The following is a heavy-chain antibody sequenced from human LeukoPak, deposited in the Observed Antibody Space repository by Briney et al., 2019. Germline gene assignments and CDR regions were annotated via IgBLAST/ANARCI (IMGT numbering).Heavy chain of an antibody. J-gene: IGHJ4*02. CDR1: GGSFSGYY. CDR3: ARGHPRRTYYYDSSGRGEY. D-gene: IGHD3-22*01. V-gene: IGHV4-34*01. Sequence: SETLSLTCAVYGGSFSGYYWSWIRQPPGKWLEWIGEINHSGSTNYNPSFKSRVTISVDTSKNQFSLKLSSVTAADTAVYYCARGHPRRTYYYDSSGRGEYWGQGSLVTVSS. CDR2: INHSGST.